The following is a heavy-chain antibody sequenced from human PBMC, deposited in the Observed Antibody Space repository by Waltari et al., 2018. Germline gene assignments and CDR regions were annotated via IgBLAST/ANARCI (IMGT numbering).Heavy chain of an antibody. CDR3: ARLGLERDLGGFDP. Sequence: QVQLQESGPGLVKPSETLSLTCAVSGYSISSGYYWGWIRPPPGKGLEWIGSIYHSGSTYYNPSLKSRVTISVDTSKNQFSLKLSSVTAADTAVYYCARLGLERDLGGFDPWGQGTLVTVSS. J-gene: IGHJ5*02. CDR1: GYSISSGYY. D-gene: IGHD1-1*01. CDR2: IYHSGST. V-gene: IGHV4-38-2*01.